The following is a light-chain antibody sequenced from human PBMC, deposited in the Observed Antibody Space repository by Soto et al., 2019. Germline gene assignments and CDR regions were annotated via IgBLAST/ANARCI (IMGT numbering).Light chain of an antibody. Sequence: QSVLTQPASVSGSPGQSITISCTGTSSDVGVYNYVSWYQQHPGKAPKLMIYDVSNRPSGVSDRFSGSKSVNTASLTISGLQVEDEADYYCSSYSTTDIWVFGGGTKLTVL. V-gene: IGLV2-14*03. CDR3: SSYSTTDIWV. J-gene: IGLJ3*02. CDR1: SSDVGVYNY. CDR2: DVS.